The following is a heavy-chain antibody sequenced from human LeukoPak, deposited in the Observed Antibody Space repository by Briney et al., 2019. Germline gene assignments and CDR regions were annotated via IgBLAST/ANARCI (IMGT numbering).Heavy chain of an antibody. CDR1: GFTFSSYA. D-gene: IGHD4/OR15-4a*01. J-gene: IGHJ4*02. CDR2: ISYDGSNK. CDR3: ARDPNMVITYLFDF. V-gene: IGHV3-30*04. Sequence: GGSLRLSCAASGFTFSSYAMHWVRQAPGKGLEWVAVISYDGSNKYYADSVKGRFTISRDNSKNTLYLQMNSLRTEDTAVYYCARDPNMVITYLFDFWGQGTLVTVSS.